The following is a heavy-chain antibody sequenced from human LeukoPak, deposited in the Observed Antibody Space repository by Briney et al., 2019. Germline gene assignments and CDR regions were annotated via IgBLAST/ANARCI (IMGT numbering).Heavy chain of an antibody. CDR2: INTYNGKT. CDR3: ASRSGSTPYYIDY. J-gene: IGHJ4*02. CDR1: GGTFSSYA. V-gene: IGHV1-18*01. Sequence: ASVKVSCKASGGTFSSYAISWVRQAPGQGLEWMGWINTYNGKTNYAQKLQGRVTMTTDTVTSTAYMELRSLRSDDTAVYYCASRSGSTPYYIDYWGQGTLVTVSS. D-gene: IGHD3-3*01.